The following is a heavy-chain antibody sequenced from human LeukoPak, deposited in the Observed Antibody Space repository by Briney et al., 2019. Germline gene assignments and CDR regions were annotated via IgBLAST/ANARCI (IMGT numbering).Heavy chain of an antibody. V-gene: IGHV3-23*01. D-gene: IGHD5-18*01. CDR1: GFTFSSYS. CDR3: AKGNGYSYGRYYFDY. CDR2: ITASGGNT. Sequence: RGSLRLSCAASGFTFSSYSMNWVRQAPGKGLEWVSAITASGGNTYYADSVKGRFTISRDNSKNTLYLQVNSLRAEDTAVYYCAKGNGYSYGRYYFDYWGQGTLVTVSS. J-gene: IGHJ4*02.